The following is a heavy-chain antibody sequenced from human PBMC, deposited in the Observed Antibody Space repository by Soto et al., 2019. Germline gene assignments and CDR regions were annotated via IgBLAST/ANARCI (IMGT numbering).Heavy chain of an antibody. Sequence: SETLSLTCTVSGGSISSGGYYWSWIRQPPGKGLEWIGYIYYSGSTYYNPSLKSRVTISVDTSKNQFSLKLSSVTAADTAVYYCARDHYVYDILTGYGYYYGMDVWGQGTTVTVSS. J-gene: IGHJ6*02. CDR2: IYYSGST. D-gene: IGHD3-9*01. CDR1: GGSISSGGYY. CDR3: ARDHYVYDILTGYGYYYGMDV. V-gene: IGHV4-30-4*01.